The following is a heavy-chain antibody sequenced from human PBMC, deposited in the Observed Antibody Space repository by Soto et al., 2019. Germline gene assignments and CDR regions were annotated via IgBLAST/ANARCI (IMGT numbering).Heavy chain of an antibody. V-gene: IGHV3-30-3*01. CDR2: ISYDGSSK. J-gene: IGHJ4*02. Sequence: GGSLRLSCAASGFTFSSYAMHWVRQAPGKGLEWVAVISYDGSSKYYADSVKGRFTISRDNSKNTLYLQMNSLRAEDTAVYYCASPNSAMVSFDYWGQGTLVTVSS. CDR1: GFTFSSYA. D-gene: IGHD5-18*01. CDR3: ASPNSAMVSFDY.